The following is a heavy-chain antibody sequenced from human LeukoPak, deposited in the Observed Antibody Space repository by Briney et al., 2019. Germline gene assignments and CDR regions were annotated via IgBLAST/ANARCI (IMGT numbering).Heavy chain of an antibody. CDR1: SGSISGSNYY. CDR3: ARRGNRNSFDP. D-gene: IGHD1-14*01. V-gene: IGHV4-39*01. CDR2: LYYTGST. Sequence: SETLSLTCTVSSGSISGSNYYWDWIRQPPGKGLEWIGSLYYTGSTYYNPSLKSRVTLSRDTSKNQFSLKLTSVTATDTAVYFCARRGNRNSFDPWGQGILVTVSS. J-gene: IGHJ5*02.